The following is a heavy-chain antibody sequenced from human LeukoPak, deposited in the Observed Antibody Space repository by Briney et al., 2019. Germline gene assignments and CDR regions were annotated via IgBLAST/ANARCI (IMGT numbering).Heavy chain of an antibody. V-gene: IGHV3-11*01. CDR3: ARDKYSGYDLPRAFDI. CDR1: GFTFSDYY. D-gene: IGHD5-12*01. CDR2: ISSSGSTI. Sequence: GGSLRLSCAASGFTFSDYYMSWIRQAPGKGLEWVSYISSSGSTIYYADSVKGRFTISRDNAKNSLYLQMNSLRAEDTAVYYCARDKYSGYDLPRAFDIWGQGTMVTVSS. J-gene: IGHJ3*02.